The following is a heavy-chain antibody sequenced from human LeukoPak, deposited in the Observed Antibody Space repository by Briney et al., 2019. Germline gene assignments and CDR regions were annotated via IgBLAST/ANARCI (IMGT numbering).Heavy chain of an antibody. V-gene: IGHV4-4*09. Sequence: SETLSLTCTVSGGSISSYYWSWIRQPPGKGLEWIGYIYTSGSTNYNPSLKSRVTISVDTSKNQFSLKLISVTAADTAVYYCARLSRDGYNYGVDYWGQGTLVTVSS. CDR1: GGSISSYY. D-gene: IGHD5-24*01. CDR2: IYTSGST. J-gene: IGHJ4*02. CDR3: ARLSRDGYNYGVDY.